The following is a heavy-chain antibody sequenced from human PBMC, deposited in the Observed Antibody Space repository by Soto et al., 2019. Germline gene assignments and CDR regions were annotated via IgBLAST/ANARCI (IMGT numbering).Heavy chain of an antibody. V-gene: IGHV4-31*03. CDR3: ARGTLAYDFASGFYPEAFDD. Sequence: SESLSLTCSVAGDSIDSGAYHWSWVRQRPGQGLEWMGYIPNAGSPYYHPSLRGRITISVDASQNQVSLRLTSVTAADTAVFFCARGTLAYDFASGFYPEAFDDWGPGTLVTVSS. J-gene: IGHJ4*02. CDR1: GDSIDSGAYH. CDR2: IPNAGSP. D-gene: IGHD3-3*01.